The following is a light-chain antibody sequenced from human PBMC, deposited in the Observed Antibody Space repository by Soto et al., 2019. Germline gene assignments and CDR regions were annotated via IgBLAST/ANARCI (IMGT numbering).Light chain of an antibody. CDR2: DTS. J-gene: IGKJ5*01. Sequence: EIVLTQSPATLSLSPGERATLSCRASQSVSSFLAWYQQKPGQAPRLLIYDTSNRATGIPARFSGGGSGTDFSLTIRRLEPEDFALYYCQQYVGSPITFGQGTRLEIK. CDR1: QSVSSF. CDR3: QQYVGSPIT. V-gene: IGKV3-11*01.